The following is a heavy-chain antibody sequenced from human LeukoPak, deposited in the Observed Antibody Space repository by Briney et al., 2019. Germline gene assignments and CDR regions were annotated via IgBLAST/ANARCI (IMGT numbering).Heavy chain of an antibody. J-gene: IGHJ4*02. CDR3: ARDRHCSSSSCYGL. D-gene: IGHD2-2*01. CDR2: IYGGGST. Sequence: GGSLRLSCAASGFTFSDHYMSWIRQAPGKGLEWVSLIYGGGSTYYSDSVKGRFTISRDNSKNTLYLQMNSLRAEDTAVYYCARDRHCSSSSCYGLWGQGTRVTVSS. CDR1: GFTFSDHY. V-gene: IGHV3-66*01.